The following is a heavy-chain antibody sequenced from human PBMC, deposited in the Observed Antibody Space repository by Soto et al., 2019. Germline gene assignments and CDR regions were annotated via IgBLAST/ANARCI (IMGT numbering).Heavy chain of an antibody. V-gene: IGHV3-7*01. Sequence: GGSLRLSCAASVFTFNSSWMSWVRQAPGKWLEWLANIKQDGSEKXXVDSVRGRXTISRYNAKNSXYLQMXSLTAEDTAVYYCARDEFWGPGTLVTVSS. J-gene: IGHJ4*02. CDR2: IKQDGSEK. CDR3: ARDEF. CDR1: VFTFNSSW.